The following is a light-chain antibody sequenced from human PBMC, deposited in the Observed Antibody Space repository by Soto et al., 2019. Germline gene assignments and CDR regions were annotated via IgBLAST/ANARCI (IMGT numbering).Light chain of an antibody. CDR2: TAS. CDR3: LQASTFPRT. CDR1: RDIGDR. V-gene: IGKV1-12*01. J-gene: IGKJ1*01. Sequence: DIQMTQSASSVSASVGDRFTIACRASRDIGDRLAWFRHKPGKAPQLLIQTASTLVRETPSRFSGSGSGTDFLLTINNLQPEDFATYYCLQASTFPRTFGQGTKV.